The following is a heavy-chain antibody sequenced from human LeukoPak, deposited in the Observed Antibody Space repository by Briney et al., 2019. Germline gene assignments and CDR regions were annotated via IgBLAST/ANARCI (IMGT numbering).Heavy chain of an antibody. J-gene: IGHJ5*02. CDR1: GGSISSGGYY. D-gene: IGHD3-3*01. CDR3: ARVRDFWSGYFPNWFDP. V-gene: IGHV4-61*08. CDR2: IYYSGST. Sequence: PSETLSLTCTVSGGSISSGGYYWSWIRQHPGKGLEWIGYIYYSGSTNYNPSLKSRVTISVDTSKNQFSLKLSSVTAADTAVYYCARVRDFWSGYFPNWFDPWGQGTLVTVSS.